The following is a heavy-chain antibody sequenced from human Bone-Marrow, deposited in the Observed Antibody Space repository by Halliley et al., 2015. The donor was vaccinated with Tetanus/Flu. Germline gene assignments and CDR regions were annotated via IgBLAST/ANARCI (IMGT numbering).Heavy chain of an antibody. CDR2: ISGSGTYT. V-gene: IGHV3-11*06. J-gene: IGHJ4*02. CDR1: GFNFRDHY. Sequence: SLRLSCAASGFNFRDHYMTWVRLAPGKGLEWIAYISGSGTYTKYADSVKGRFTIDRDNAGDSLYLQMDGLRAEDTAVYFCVKGGVTLIRGLGLWGQGTLVTVSS. CDR3: VKGGVTLIRGLGL. D-gene: IGHD3-16*01.